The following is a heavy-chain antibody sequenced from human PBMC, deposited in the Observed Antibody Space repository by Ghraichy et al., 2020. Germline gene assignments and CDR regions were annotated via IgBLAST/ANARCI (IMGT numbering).Heavy chain of an antibody. Sequence: SETLSLTCAVYGGSFSGYYWSWIRQPPGKGLEWIGEINHSGSTNYNPSLKSRVTISVDTSKNQFSLKLSSVTAADTAVYYCARANRCRGVNCSGGSCYGRGAVYWFDPWGQGTLVTVSS. CDR2: INHSGST. J-gene: IGHJ5*02. CDR3: ARANRCRGVNCSGGSCYGRGAVYWFDP. V-gene: IGHV4-34*01. CDR1: GGSFSGYY. D-gene: IGHD2-15*01.